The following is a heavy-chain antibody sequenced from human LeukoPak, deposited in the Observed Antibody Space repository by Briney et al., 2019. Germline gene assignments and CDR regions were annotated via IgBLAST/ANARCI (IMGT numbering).Heavy chain of an antibody. V-gene: IGHV3-7*01. CDR2: IKQDGSEK. Sequence: GGSLRLSCAASGFTFSSYWMSWVRQAPGKGLEWVANIKQDGSEKYYVDSVKGRFTISRDYAKNSLYLQMNSLRAEDTAVYYCARVASDYDFWSGYYFDYWGQGTLVTVSS. CDR3: ARVASDYDFWSGYYFDY. J-gene: IGHJ4*02. CDR1: GFTFSSYW. D-gene: IGHD3-3*01.